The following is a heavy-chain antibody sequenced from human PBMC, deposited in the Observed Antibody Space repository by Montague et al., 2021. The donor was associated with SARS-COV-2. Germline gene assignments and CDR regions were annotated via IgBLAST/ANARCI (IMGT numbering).Heavy chain of an antibody. CDR2: IXLDYDK. V-gene: IGHV2-70*01. D-gene: IGHD5-24*01. J-gene: IGHJ6*02. CDR3: ARTSVEMATIGAYYYYGMDV. CDR1: GFSLSTSLMC. Sequence: VKPTQTLTLTCTFSGFSLSTSLMCVSWIRQPPGKSLEWLALIXLDYDKYYSTSLKTRLTISKDTSNNQVVLTMTNMDPVDTATYYCARTSVEMATIGAYYYYGMDVWGQGTTVTVSS.